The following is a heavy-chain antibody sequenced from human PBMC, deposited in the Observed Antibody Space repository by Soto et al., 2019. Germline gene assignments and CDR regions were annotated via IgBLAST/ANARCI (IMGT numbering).Heavy chain of an antibody. V-gene: IGHV3-30*18. D-gene: IGHD3-10*01. J-gene: IGHJ6*02. CDR2: ISYDGSNK. Sequence: LRLSCAASGFTFSSYGMHWVRQAPGKGLEWVAVISYDGSNKYYADSVKGRFTISRDNSKNTLYLQMNSLRAEDTAVYYCAKDPGWLGELYGMDVWGQGTTVTVSS. CDR1: GFTFSSYG. CDR3: AKDPGWLGELYGMDV.